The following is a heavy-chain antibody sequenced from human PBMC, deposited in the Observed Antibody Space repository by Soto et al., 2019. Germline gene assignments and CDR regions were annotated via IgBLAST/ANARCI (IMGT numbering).Heavy chain of an antibody. V-gene: IGHV1-18*01. CDR1: GYTFTNYA. CDR2: VNTYNGNP. D-gene: IGHD6-13*01. Sequence: QVQLVQSGVEVKKPGASVKVSCKASGYTFTNYAISWVRQAPGRGLEWMGWVNTYNGNPNYAQIFQGTVTMTTDTSTGTAYMELRSLKSDDSAVYYCARDAKYSTSWQRFDSWGQGTPVTVSS. CDR3: ARDAKYSTSWQRFDS. J-gene: IGHJ4*02.